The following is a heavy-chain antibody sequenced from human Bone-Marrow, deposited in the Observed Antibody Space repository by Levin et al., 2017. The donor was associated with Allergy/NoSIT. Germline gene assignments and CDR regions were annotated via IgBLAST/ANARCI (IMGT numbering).Heavy chain of an antibody. CDR3: AKRLSDAFDI. Sequence: GGSLRLSCTASGFTFSSYAMTWVRQAPGKGLEWVSAVGATGGYIYYADSVKGRFTISRDNSKNTLYLQMNTLRAEDTAVYYCAKRLSDAFDIWGQGTMVTVSS. D-gene: IGHD2-15*01. CDR1: GFTFSSYA. V-gene: IGHV3-23*01. J-gene: IGHJ3*02. CDR2: VGATGGYI.